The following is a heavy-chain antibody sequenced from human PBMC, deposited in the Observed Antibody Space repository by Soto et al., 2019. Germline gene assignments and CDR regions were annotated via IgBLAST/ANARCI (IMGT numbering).Heavy chain of an antibody. CDR2: INHRGST. Sequence: SETLSLTCAVYGGSFSGYYWSWIRQPPGKGLEWIGEINHRGSTNYHPSLKSRVTISVDTSKNQFSLKLTSVTAADAAVYYCARGREGPFFVFWGQGALVTVSS. CDR3: ARGREGPFFVF. CDR1: GGSFSGYY. J-gene: IGHJ4*02. V-gene: IGHV4-34*01. D-gene: IGHD3-3*01.